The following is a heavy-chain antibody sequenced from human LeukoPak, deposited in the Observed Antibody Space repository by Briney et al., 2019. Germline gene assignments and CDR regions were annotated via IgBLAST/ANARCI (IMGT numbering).Heavy chain of an antibody. J-gene: IGHJ3*02. CDR1: GYTFTSYY. CDR2: INPSGGST. D-gene: IGHD1-26*01. CDR3: ATFTGGSYSASRAFDI. Sequence: ASVKVSCKASGYTFTSYYMHWVRQAPGQGLEWMGIINPSGGSTSYAQKFQGRVTMTEDTSTDTAYMELSSLRSEDTAVYYCATFTGGSYSASRAFDIWGQGTMVTVSS. V-gene: IGHV1-46*01.